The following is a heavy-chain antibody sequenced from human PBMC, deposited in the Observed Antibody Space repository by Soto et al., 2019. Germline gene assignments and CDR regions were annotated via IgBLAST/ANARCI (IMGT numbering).Heavy chain of an antibody. J-gene: IGHJ1*01. D-gene: IGHD2-15*01. Sequence: SETLSLTCTVSGGSISSGGYYWSWIRQHPGKGLEWIGYIYYSGSTYYNPSLKSRVTISVDTSKNQFSLKLSSVAAADTAVYYCASIVVVVAATPSYFQHWGQGTLVTVSS. CDR1: GGSISSGGYY. CDR2: IYYSGST. V-gene: IGHV4-31*03. CDR3: ASIVVVVAATPSYFQH.